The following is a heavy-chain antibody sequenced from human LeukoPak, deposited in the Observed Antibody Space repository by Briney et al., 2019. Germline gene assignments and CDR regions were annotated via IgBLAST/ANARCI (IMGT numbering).Heavy chain of an antibody. D-gene: IGHD3-3*01. CDR1: GYTFTGYY. J-gene: IGHJ1*01. V-gene: IGHV1-2*02. CDR3: ARDSYYDFWSGYSAEYFQH. CDR2: INPNSGDT. Sequence: ASVKVSCETSGYTFTGYYMHWVRQAPGQGLEWMGWINPNSGDTKYAQKFQGRVTMTRDTSISTSYMELSRLTSDDTAVYYCARDSYYDFWSGYSAEYFQHWGQGTLVTVSS.